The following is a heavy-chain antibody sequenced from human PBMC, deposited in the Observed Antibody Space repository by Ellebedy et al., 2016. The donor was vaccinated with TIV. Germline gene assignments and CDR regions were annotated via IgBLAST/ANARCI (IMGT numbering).Heavy chain of an antibody. CDR3: ARETAMGWYFDL. Sequence: MPSETLSLTCSVSGVSINSRAHYWSWSRQHPGKGREGIGYIDDSGATSYNPSLKSPVSISVDTSKNQFSLKMTSVTAADTAVYYCARETAMGWYFDLWGRGALVRVSS. J-gene: IGHJ2*01. CDR2: IDDSGAT. V-gene: IGHV4-31*01. CDR1: GVSINSRAHY. D-gene: IGHD5-18*01.